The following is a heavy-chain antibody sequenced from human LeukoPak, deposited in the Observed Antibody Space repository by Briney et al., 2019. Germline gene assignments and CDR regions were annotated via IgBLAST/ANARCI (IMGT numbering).Heavy chain of an antibody. CDR1: GFTFSSYS. Sequence: PGGSLRLSCAASGFTFSSYSMNWVRQAPGKGLEWVSSISSSSSYIYYADSVKGRFTISRDNAKNSLYLQMNSLRAEDTAVYYCARAPTPIYSNYLSLHYFDYWGQGTLVTVSS. V-gene: IGHV3-21*01. CDR3: ARAPTPIYSNYLSLHYFDY. J-gene: IGHJ4*02. CDR2: ISSSSSYI. D-gene: IGHD4-11*01.